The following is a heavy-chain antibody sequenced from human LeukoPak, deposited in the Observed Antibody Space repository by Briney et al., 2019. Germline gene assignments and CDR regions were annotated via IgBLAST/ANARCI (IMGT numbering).Heavy chain of an antibody. V-gene: IGHV3-7*01. D-gene: IGHD2-2*01. CDR3: AREGNEYCSSTSCYDPNWFDP. J-gene: IGHJ5*02. CDR2: IKQDGSEK. Sequence: PGGSLRLSCAPSGFTFSSYWMSWARQPPGKGLGWVANIKQDGSEKYYVDSVKGRFTITRDNAKNALYLQMNSLRAEDTAVYYCAREGNEYCSSTSCYDPNWFDPWGQGTLVTVSS. CDR1: GFTFSSYW.